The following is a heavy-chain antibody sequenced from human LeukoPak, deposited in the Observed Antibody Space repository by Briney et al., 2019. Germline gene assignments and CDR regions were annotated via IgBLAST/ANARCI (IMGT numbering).Heavy chain of an antibody. V-gene: IGHV1-18*01. CDR1: GYTFTSYG. J-gene: IGHJ6*02. CDR2: ISAYNGNT. CDR3: ARDLSTTVVTLWYYYYGMDV. Sequence: GASVKVSCKASGYTFTSYGISWVRQAPGQGLEWMGWISAYNGNTNYAQKLQGRVTMTTDTSTSTAYMELRSLRSDDTAVYYCARDLSTTVVTLWYYYYGMDVWGQGTTVTVSS. D-gene: IGHD4-23*01.